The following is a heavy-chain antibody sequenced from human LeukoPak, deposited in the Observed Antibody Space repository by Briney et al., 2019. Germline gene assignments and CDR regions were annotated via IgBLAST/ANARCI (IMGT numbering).Heavy chain of an antibody. CDR1: GDSVSSNSAA. J-gene: IGHJ6*02. Sequence: SQTLSLTCAISGDSVSSNSAAWNWIRQSPSRGLEWLGRTYYRSKWYNDYAVSVKSRITTNPDTSKNQFSLQLNSVTPEDTAVYYCARDVWEPHPLTLYYYGMDVWGQGTTVTVSS. CDR2: TYYRSKWYN. D-gene: IGHD1-14*01. CDR3: ARDVWEPHPLTLYYYGMDV. V-gene: IGHV6-1*01.